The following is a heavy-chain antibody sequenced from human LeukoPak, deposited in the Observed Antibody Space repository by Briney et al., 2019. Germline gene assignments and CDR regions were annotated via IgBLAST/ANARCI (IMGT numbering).Heavy chain of an antibody. CDR1: GGSISSYF. CDR3: ARVSMQWLDFDY. CDR2: IYYSGST. D-gene: IGHD6-19*01. J-gene: IGHJ4*02. V-gene: IGHV4-59*12. Sequence: SETLSLTCTVSGGSISSYFWSWIRQPPGKGLEWIGYIYYSGSTYYNPSLKSRVTISVDTSKNQFSLKLSSVTAEDTAVYYCARVSMQWLDFDYWGQGTLVTVSS.